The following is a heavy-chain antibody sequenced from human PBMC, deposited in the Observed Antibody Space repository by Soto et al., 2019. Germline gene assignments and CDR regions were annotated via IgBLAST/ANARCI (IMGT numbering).Heavy chain of an antibody. CDR3: AKDTIKITTVPPPGFDY. CDR2: IIPIFGTA. J-gene: IGHJ4*02. Sequence: SVKVSCKASGGTFGSYAISWVRQAPGQGLEWMGGIIPIFGTANYAQKFQGRVTITADESTSTAYMEMSSLRSEDTAVYYCAKDTIKITTVPPPGFDYWGQGTLVTVSS. CDR1: GGTFGSYA. V-gene: IGHV1-69*13. D-gene: IGHD4-17*01.